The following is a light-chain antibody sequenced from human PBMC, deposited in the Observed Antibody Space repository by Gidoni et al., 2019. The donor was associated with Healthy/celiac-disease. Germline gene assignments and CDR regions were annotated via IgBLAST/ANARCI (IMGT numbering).Light chain of an antibody. CDR1: QSVSSY. J-gene: IGKJ1*01. CDR3: QQRGKLPPGLT. Sequence: FTQSPRTRSLSPGEGATLSCRASQSVSSYLAWYQQKPGQAPRLLIYDASNRATGIPDRFRGCEAWTDFPPTASWVVREECTVYFWQQRGKLPPGLTFGPGTKVEIK. V-gene: IGKV3-11*01. CDR2: DAS.